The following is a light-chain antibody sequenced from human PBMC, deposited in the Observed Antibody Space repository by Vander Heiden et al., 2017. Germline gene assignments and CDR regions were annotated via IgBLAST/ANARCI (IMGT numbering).Light chain of an antibody. V-gene: IGLV1-47*01. J-gene: IGLJ2*01. CDR3: AAWDDSLSGRVV. CDR1: SSNIGSNY. CDR2: RNN. Sequence: QSVLTQPPSASGTPGQRVTISCSGSSSNIGSNYVYGYQQLPGTAPKLLIYRNNQRPSGVPDRFSGSKSGTSASLAISGLRSEDEADYYCAAWDDSLSGRVVFGGGTKLTVL.